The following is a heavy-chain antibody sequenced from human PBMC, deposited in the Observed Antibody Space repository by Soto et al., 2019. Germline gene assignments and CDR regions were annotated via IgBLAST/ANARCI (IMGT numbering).Heavy chain of an antibody. V-gene: IGHV3-23*01. J-gene: IGHJ5*02. D-gene: IGHD2-2*01. CDR3: ARGRCVRVGVGPTGAEGLDA. CDR2: ISGSGGST. Sequence: PGGSLRLSCAASGFTFSNYAMSWVRQAPGKGLEWVSVISGSGGSTYYADSVKGRFTISRDNSKNTLYLQMNSVRAEDTAVFYCARGRCVRVGVGPTGAEGLDAWGQGTLVTVSS. CDR1: GFTFSNYA.